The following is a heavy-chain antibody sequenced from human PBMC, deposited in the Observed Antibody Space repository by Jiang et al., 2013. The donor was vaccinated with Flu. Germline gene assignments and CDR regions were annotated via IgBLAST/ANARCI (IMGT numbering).Heavy chain of an antibody. D-gene: IGHD3-10*01. V-gene: IGHV4-34*01. J-gene: IGHJ4*02. Sequence: SLTCAVYGGSFSGYYWSWIRQPPGKGLEWIGEINHSGSTNYNPSLKSRVTISVDTSKNQFSLKLSSVTAADTAVYYCAREVGVLLWFGESKRASDYWGQGTLVTVSS. CDR2: INHSGST. CDR3: AREVGVLLWFGESKRASDY. CDR1: GGSFSGYY.